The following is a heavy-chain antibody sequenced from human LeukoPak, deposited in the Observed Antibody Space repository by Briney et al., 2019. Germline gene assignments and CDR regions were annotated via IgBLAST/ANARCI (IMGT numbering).Heavy chain of an antibody. D-gene: IGHD3-3*01. CDR3: ARELRFLEWLYGYGMDV. Sequence: GRSLRLSCAASGFTFSSYGMHWVRQAPGKGLEWVAVIWYDGSNKYYADSVKGRFTIFRDNSKNTLYLQMNSLRAEDTAVYYCARELRFLEWLYGYGMDVWGQGTTVTVSS. J-gene: IGHJ6*02. CDR2: IWYDGSNK. V-gene: IGHV3-33*01. CDR1: GFTFSSYG.